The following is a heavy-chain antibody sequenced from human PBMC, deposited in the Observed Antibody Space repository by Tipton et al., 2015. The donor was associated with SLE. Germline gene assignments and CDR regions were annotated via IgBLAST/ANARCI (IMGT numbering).Heavy chain of an antibody. J-gene: IGHJ4*02. D-gene: IGHD1-7*01. CDR3: AKGGYRISGTSLGFDG. Sequence: SLRLSCAASEFTFSAFAMSWVRQAPGKGLEWVSSISGSGTTTYYADSVRGRFTISRDDSKSTLSLQMTSLRAEDSAIYFCAKGGYRISGTSLGFDGWGQGTPVVVSS. CDR1: EFTFSAFA. CDR2: ISGSGTTT. V-gene: IGHV3-23*01.